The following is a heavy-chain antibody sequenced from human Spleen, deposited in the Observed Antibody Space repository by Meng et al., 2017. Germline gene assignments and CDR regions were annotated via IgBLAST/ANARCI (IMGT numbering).Heavy chain of an antibody. CDR2: INPKSGDT. D-gene: IGHD6-13*01. CDR1: GYTVPDYW. CDR3: ARDEDISAAGKLFGDY. J-gene: IGHJ4*02. Sequence: QVRSVQSGAEVKKPGSSVKVSCKASGYTVPDYWLHWVRRAPGQGLEWMGRINPKSGDTHYAQRFQGRVTMTGDTSISTAYMELSGLRSDDTAMYYCARDEDISAAGKLFGDYWGQGTLVTVSS. V-gene: IGHV1-2*06.